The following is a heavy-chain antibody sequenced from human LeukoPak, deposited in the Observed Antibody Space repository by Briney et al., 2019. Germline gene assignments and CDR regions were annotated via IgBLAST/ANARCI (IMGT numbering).Heavy chain of an antibody. CDR2: IYSGGST. V-gene: IGHV3-53*01. Sequence: GGSLRLSCAASGFTVSSNYMSWVRQAPGKGLEWVSVIYSGGSTYYADSVKGRFTISRDNSKNTLYLQMNSLRAEDTAVYYCARAHSGYDPLDYWGQGTLVTVSS. CDR1: GFTVSSNY. J-gene: IGHJ4*02. D-gene: IGHD5-12*01. CDR3: ARAHSGYDPLDY.